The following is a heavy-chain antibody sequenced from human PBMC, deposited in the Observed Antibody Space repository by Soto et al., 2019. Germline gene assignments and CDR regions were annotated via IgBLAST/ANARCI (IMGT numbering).Heavy chain of an antibody. CDR1: GGSMSTYY. V-gene: IGHV4-34*01. Sequence: SETLSLTCTVSGGSMSTYYWIWVRQPPGKGLEWIGEVNHSGEATYHPSLQSRVTISLDTSNNHFPLKMTSLTAEDTDLYFCTRADRFPRSWFDSWGQGTRVTVSS. D-gene: IGHD3-10*01. J-gene: IGHJ5*01. CDR2: VNHSGEA. CDR3: TRADRFPRSWFDS.